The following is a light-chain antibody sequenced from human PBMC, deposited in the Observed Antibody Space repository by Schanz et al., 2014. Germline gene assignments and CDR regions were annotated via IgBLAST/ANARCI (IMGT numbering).Light chain of an antibody. Sequence: EIVLTQSPATLSLSPGERATLSCRASQSVRSFLAWYQQKPGQAPRLLIYDASNRATGIPDRFSGSGSGTDFTLTISSLQSEDFAVYYCQQYTNWPGTFGQGTKVEIK. CDR1: QSVRSF. J-gene: IGKJ1*01. CDR2: DAS. CDR3: QQYTNWPGT. V-gene: IGKV3-11*01.